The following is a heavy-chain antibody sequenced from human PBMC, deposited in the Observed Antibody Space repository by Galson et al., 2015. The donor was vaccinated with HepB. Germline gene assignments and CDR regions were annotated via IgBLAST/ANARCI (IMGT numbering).Heavy chain of an antibody. CDR1: GFTFSSYA. CDR2: ISYDGSNK. D-gene: IGHD6-19*01. J-gene: IGHJ4*02. Sequence: SLRLSCAASGFTFSSYAMHWVRQVPGKGLEWVAVISYDGSNKYYADSVKGRFTISRDNSKNTLYLQMNSLRAEDTAVYYCARDPIAVGAYYFDYWGQGTLVTVSS. V-gene: IGHV3-30*04. CDR3: ARDPIAVGAYYFDY.